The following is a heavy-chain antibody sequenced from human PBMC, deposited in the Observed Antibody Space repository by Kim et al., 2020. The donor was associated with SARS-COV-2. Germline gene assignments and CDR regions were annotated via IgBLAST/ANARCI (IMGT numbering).Heavy chain of an antibody. CDR1: GGSISSSSYY. CDR2: IYYSGST. Sequence: SETLSLTCTVSGGSISSSSYYWGWVRQPPGKGLEWIRSIYYSGSTYYNPSLKSRVTISVDTSKNQFSLKLSSVTAAHTAVYYCARHGALRYFDWLSYYYG. D-gene: IGHD3-9*01. V-gene: IGHV4-39*01. CDR3: ARHGALRYFDWLSYYYG. J-gene: IGHJ6*01.